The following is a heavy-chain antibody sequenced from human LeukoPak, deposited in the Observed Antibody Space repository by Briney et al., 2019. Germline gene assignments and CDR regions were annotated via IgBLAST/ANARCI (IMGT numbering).Heavy chain of an antibody. Sequence: SETLSLTCTVSGGSISNSYYFWGWIRQPPGKGLEWLAIIYYSGTTYYNPSLKSRLTISIDTSKNQFSLNLRSVTAADTAVYYCARRGLYGSSPFDPWGQGNLVTVSS. D-gene: IGHD2-2*01. CDR1: GGSISNSYYF. V-gene: IGHV4-39*01. CDR2: IYYSGTT. J-gene: IGHJ5*02. CDR3: ARRGLYGSSPFDP.